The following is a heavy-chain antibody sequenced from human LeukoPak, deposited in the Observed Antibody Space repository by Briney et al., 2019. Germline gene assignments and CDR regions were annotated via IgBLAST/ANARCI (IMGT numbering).Heavy chain of an antibody. V-gene: IGHV4-38-2*02. CDR3: ARDEMATISSDY. Sequence: SETLSLTCTVSGYSISSGYYWGWIRQPPGRGRNGFGSIYHSGSTYYNPSLKSRVTISVDTSKNQFYLNLSAVTAADTAVYYCARDEMATISSDYWGQGTLVTVSS. CDR2: IYHSGST. CDR1: GYSISSGYY. J-gene: IGHJ4*02. D-gene: IGHD5-24*01.